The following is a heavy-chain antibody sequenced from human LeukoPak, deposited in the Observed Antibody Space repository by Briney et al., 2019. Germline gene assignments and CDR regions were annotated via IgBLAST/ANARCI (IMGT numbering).Heavy chain of an antibody. CDR3: ARGRGRDGPRGAFDI. V-gene: IGHV1-18*01. CDR1: GYTFTSYG. Sequence: ASVKVSCKASGYTFTSYGISWVRQAPGQGLEWMGWISAYNGNTNYAQKLQGRVTMTTDTSTSTAYMELRSLRSDGTAVYYCARGRGRDGPRGAFDIWGQGTMVTVSS. D-gene: IGHD5-24*01. J-gene: IGHJ3*02. CDR2: ISAYNGNT.